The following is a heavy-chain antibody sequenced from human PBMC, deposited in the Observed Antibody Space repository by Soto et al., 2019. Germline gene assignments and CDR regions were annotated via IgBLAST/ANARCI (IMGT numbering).Heavy chain of an antibody. CDR3: AKGGRVYYGSGSYFDS. CDR2: IYHSGST. Sequence: SETLSLTCAVSGVSISTSNWWSWARQSPGKGLEWIGEIYHSGSTNYNPSLQSRVIISVDKSTNHFSLHLSSVNAADTAVYFCAKGGRVYYGSGSYFDSWGQGILVT. D-gene: IGHD3-10*01. J-gene: IGHJ4*02. V-gene: IGHV4-4*02. CDR1: GVSISTSNW.